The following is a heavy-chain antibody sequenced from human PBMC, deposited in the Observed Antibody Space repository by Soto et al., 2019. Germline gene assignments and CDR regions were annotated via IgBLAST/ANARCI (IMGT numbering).Heavy chain of an antibody. J-gene: IGHJ5*01. CDR3: ARFCLVADDLRNSCPRPLVSDS. D-gene: IGHD3-9*01. Sequence: GGSVRLSCAASGFTLSSYWMSWVRQAPGKGLEWVANIKQDGSEKYYVDSVKGRFTISRDNAKISLYLQMNSLRAEDTAVYYCARFCLVADDLRNSCPRPLVSDS. CDR2: IKQDGSEK. CDR1: GFTLSSYW. V-gene: IGHV3-7*05.